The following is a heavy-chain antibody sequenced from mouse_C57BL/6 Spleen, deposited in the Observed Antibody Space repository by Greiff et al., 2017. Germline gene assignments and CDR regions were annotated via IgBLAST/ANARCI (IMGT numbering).Heavy chain of an antibody. V-gene: IGHV1-72*01. CDR1: GYTFTYW. D-gene: IGHD1-1*01. Sequence: QVQLQQPGAELVKPGASVKLSCKASGYTFTYWMHWVKQRPGRGLEWCGRIVPNSGGTKYNDKFKSNATLTVDKPSSTAYMQLSSLTSEDSAVYYCARGCGSSSSWYFDVWGTGTTVTVSS. CDR3: ARGCGSSSSWYFDV. CDR2: IVPNSGGT. J-gene: IGHJ1*03.